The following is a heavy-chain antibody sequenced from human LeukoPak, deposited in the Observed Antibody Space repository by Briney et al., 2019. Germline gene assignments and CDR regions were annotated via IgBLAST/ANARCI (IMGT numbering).Heavy chain of an antibody. CDR3: ARSDTAMATPDY. V-gene: IGHV4-59*01. D-gene: IGHD5-18*01. Sequence: PSETLSLICTVSGGSISSYYCSWIRQPPGKGLEWIGYIYYSGSTNYNPSLKSRVTISVDTSKNQFSLKLSSVTAADTAVYYCARSDTAMATPDYWGQGTLVTVSS. CDR2: IYYSGST. J-gene: IGHJ4*02. CDR1: GGSISSYY.